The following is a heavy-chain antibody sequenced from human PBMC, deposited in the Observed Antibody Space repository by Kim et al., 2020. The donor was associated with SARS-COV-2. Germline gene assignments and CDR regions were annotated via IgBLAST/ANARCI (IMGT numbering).Heavy chain of an antibody. CDR2: INHSGST. CDR1: GGSFSGYY. Sequence: SETLSLTCAVYGGSFSGYYWSWIRQPPGKGLEWIGEINHSGSTNYNPSLKSRVTISVDTSKNQFSLKLSSVTAADTAVYYCARVDEVDYWGQGTLVTVPS. J-gene: IGHJ4*02. V-gene: IGHV4-34*01. CDR3: ARVDEVDY.